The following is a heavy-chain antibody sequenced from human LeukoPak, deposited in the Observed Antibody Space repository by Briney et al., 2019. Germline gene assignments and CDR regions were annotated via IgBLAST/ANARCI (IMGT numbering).Heavy chain of an antibody. CDR1: GGSISSSNW. CDR2: IYHSGST. V-gene: IGHV4-4*02. J-gene: IGHJ3*02. D-gene: IGHD3/OR15-3a*01. Sequence: SETLSLTCAVSGGSISSSNWWSWVRQPPGKGLEWIGEIYHSGSTNYNPSLKSRVTISVDKSKNQFSLKLSSVTPEDTAVYYCARAKDWEGAFDIWGQGTMVTVSS. CDR3: ARAKDWEGAFDI.